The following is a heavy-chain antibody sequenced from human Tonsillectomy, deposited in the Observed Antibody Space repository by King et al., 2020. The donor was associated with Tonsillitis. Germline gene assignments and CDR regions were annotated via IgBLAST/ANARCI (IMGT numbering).Heavy chain of an antibody. CDR3: ARDRLVRGLVWDYMHV. V-gene: IGHV3-30*03. Sequence: QVQLVESGGGVVQPGRSLRLSCAASGFTFSSYGMHWVRQAPGKGLEWVAVISYDGSNRYYADSVKGRFTISRDNSKNTLYLQVNSLTTEDTAVFYCARDRLVRGLVWDYMHVWGKGTTVTVSS. J-gene: IGHJ6*03. CDR2: ISYDGSNR. CDR1: GFTFSSYG. D-gene: IGHD3-10*01.